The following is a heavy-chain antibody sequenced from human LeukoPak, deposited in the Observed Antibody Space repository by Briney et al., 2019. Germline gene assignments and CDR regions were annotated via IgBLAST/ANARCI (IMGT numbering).Heavy chain of an antibody. Sequence: PGGSLRLSCAASGFTFSSYSMNWVRQAPGKGLEWVSSISSSSSYIYYADSVKGRFTISRDNAKNSLYLQMNSLRAEDTAVYYCAREGYYYGSGSYYVFDYWGQGTLVTVSS. V-gene: IGHV3-21*01. CDR3: AREGYYYGSGSYYVFDY. CDR1: GFTFSSYS. D-gene: IGHD3-10*01. CDR2: ISSSSSYI. J-gene: IGHJ4*02.